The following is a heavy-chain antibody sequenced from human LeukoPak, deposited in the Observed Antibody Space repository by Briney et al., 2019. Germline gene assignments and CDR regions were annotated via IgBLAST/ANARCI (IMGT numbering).Heavy chain of an antibody. D-gene: IGHD6-13*01. CDR1: GFTFRSYE. CDR3: ARDSRIAAAGRGGYYYYYMDV. CDR2: ISSSGSTI. V-gene: IGHV3-48*03. Sequence: GGSLRLSCAASGFTFRSYEMNWVRQAPGKGREGGSYISSSGSTIYYADSVKGRFTISRDNAKNSLYLQMNSLRAEDTAVYYCARDSRIAAAGRGGYYYYYMDVWGKGTTVTVSS. J-gene: IGHJ6*03.